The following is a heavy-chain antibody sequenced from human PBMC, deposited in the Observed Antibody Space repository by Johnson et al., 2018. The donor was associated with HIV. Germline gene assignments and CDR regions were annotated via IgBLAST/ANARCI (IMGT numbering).Heavy chain of an antibody. CDR3: APFPGGAFDI. Sequence: QMLLVESGGGVVQPGGSLRLSCAASGFTFFSYGMHWVRLAPGKGLEWVAVISYDGNKNYYADSVKGRFTISRDNAKNSLYLQMNSLRAEDTAVYYCAPFPGGAFDIWGQGTMVSVSS. D-gene: IGHD3-10*01. CDR2: ISYDGNKN. J-gene: IGHJ3*02. V-gene: IGHV3-30*19. CDR1: GFTFFSYG.